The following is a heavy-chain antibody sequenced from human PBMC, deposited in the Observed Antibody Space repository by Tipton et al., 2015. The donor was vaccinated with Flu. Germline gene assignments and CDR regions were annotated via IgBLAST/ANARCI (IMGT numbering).Heavy chain of an antibody. Sequence: QVQLVQSGAEVKKPGASVKVSCKASGYTFTSYGISWVRQAPGQGLEWMGWISAYNGNTNYAQKLQGRVTMTTDTSTSTAYMELRSLRSDDTAVYYCADFRIAAAGTGVEWMIFQHWGQGTLVTVSS. CDR2: ISAYNGNT. D-gene: IGHD6-13*01. CDR1: GYTFTSYG. CDR3: ADFRIAAAGTGVEWMIFQH. J-gene: IGHJ1*01. V-gene: IGHV1-18*04.